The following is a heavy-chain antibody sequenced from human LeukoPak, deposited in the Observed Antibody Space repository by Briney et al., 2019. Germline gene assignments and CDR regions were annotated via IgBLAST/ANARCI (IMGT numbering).Heavy chain of an antibody. CDR2: ITSSGRNI. J-gene: IGHJ4*02. V-gene: IGHV3-21*01. CDR3: ARGGSNSPYYLVC. Sequence: PGRSLRPSCAASGFTFSSYGMNWVRQAPGEGLEWVSFITSSGRNIYYADSLKGRFTITRDNAKNSLYLQMNSLRAEDTAVYYCARGGSNSPYYLVCWGQGTLVTLSS. CDR1: GFTFSSYG. D-gene: IGHD1-26*01.